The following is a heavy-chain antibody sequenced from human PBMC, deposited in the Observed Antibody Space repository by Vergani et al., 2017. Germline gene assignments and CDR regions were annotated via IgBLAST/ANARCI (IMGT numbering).Heavy chain of an antibody. CDR3: AREMGLLWFGESGFDP. Sequence: QVQLQESGPGLVKPSETLSLTCTVSGGSISSYYWSWIRQPPGKGLEWIGYIYYSGSTNYNPALKSRVTISVDTSKNQFSLKLSSVTAADTAVYYCAREMGLLWFGESGFDPWGQGTLVTVSS. V-gene: IGHV4-59*01. CDR1: GGSISSYY. CDR2: IYYSGST. D-gene: IGHD3-10*01. J-gene: IGHJ5*02.